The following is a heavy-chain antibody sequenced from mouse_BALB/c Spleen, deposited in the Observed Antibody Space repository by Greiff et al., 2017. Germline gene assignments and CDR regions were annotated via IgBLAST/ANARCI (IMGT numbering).Heavy chain of an antibody. Sequence: EVQVVESGGGLVKPGGSLKLSCAASGFAFSSYDMSWVRQTPEKRLEWVAYISSGGGSTYYPDTVKGRFTISRDNAKNTLYLQMSSLKSEDTAMYYCARHDDEGFAYWGQGTLVTVSA. V-gene: IGHV5-12-1*01. CDR2: ISSGGGST. CDR1: GFAFSSYD. CDR3: ARHDDEGFAY. D-gene: IGHD2-12*01. J-gene: IGHJ3*01.